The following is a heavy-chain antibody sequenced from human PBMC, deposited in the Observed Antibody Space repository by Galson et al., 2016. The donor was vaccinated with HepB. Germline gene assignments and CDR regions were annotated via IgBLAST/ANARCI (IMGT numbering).Heavy chain of an antibody. D-gene: IGHD6-13*01. CDR3: ALALYSADAFDI. Sequence: SETLSLTCAVYGGSFSGYYWSWIRQPPGKGLEWIGEINHGGSTNYNPSLKSRVTISIDTSRNQFSLRLSSVTAADTAVFYCALALYSADAFDIWGQGTMVTVSS. V-gene: IGHV4-34*01. CDR1: GGSFSGYY. CDR2: INHGGST. J-gene: IGHJ3*02.